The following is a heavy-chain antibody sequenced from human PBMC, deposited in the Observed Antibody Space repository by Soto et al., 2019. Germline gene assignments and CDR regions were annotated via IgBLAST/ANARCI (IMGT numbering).Heavy chain of an antibody. CDR1: GFTFSSSS. D-gene: IGHD3-22*01. CDR3: TGGGVSSGPGY. Sequence: EVQLVESGGGLVQPGGSLRLSCAASGFTFSSSSMNWVRQAPGKGLEWVSFIDTLSSTMYYADSVRGRCTIARNNAKNSLYLQMNSLRAEDTAIYYCTGGGVSSGPGYWGQGTLVTVSS. CDR2: IDTLSSTM. J-gene: IGHJ4*02. V-gene: IGHV3-48*01.